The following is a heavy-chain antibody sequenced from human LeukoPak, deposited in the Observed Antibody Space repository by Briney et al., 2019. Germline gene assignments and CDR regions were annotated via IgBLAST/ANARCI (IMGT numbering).Heavy chain of an antibody. D-gene: IGHD1-14*01. CDR1: GFSFSYFW. CDR2: ISSDGSST. Sequence: GGSLRLSCAASGFSFSYFWMSWVRQAPGTGLVWVSRISSDGSSTFYADSVKGRLTISRDNAKNTLYLQTDSLRAEDTAVYYCARDRTGSLDYWGQGTLVTVSS. CDR3: ARDRTGSLDY. J-gene: IGHJ4*02. V-gene: IGHV3-74*01.